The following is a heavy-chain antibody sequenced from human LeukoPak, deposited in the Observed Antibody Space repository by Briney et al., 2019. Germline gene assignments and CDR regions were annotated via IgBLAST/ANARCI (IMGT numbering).Heavy chain of an antibody. D-gene: IGHD1-1*01. J-gene: IGHJ4*02. CDR1: GFKLSSYY. Sequence: GGSLRLSCAASGFKLSSYYMDWVRQGPGKGLVWVSRLKSDGSSTRYADSVQGRFTISRDDAKNTLYLQMTSVRVEDAAVYYCARTTMETQYFDRWGQGTLVTVSS. CDR3: ARTTMETQYFDR. V-gene: IGHV3-74*01. CDR2: LKSDGSST.